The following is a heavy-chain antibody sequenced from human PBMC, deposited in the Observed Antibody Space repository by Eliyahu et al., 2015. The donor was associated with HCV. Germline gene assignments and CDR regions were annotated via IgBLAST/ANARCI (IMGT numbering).Heavy chain of an antibody. CDR1: GGSISSGGYL. D-gene: IGHD6-13*01. CDR3: ARASPLGPEWGESSSWFDS. CDR2: PFHXGTS. J-gene: IGHJ5*01. V-gene: IGHV4-31*03. Sequence: QVQLQESGPRLVKPSQTLSLSCNVSGGSISSGGYLWSWIRQHPGKGLEGIXYPFHXGTSYYNPSLKSRLSISVDTSRNQFSLKLNSVTVADTAVYYCARASPLGPEWGESSSWFDSWGQGTLVTXSS.